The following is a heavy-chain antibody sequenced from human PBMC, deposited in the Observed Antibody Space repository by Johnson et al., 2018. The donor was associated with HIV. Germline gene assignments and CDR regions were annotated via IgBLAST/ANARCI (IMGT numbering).Heavy chain of an antibody. J-gene: IGHJ3*02. CDR2: ISYDGSNK. CDR3: ARGVEYSSWSGDAFDI. V-gene: IGHV3-30*14. D-gene: IGHD6-6*01. Sequence: QVQLVESGGGVVQPGRSLRLSCAASGFTFSNYGMHWVRQAPGKGLEWVAVISYDGSNKYYADSVKGRFTITRDNSKNTLLLKMNSLRAEDRAGYYCARGVEYSSWSGDAFDIWGQGTMVTVSS. CDR1: GFTFSNYG.